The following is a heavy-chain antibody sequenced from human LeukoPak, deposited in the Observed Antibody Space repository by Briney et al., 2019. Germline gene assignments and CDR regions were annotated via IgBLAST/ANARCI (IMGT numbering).Heavy chain of an antibody. J-gene: IGHJ4*02. V-gene: IGHV3-30*04. CDR2: ISYDGGNK. CDR1: GFTFSSYA. Sequence: GGSLRLSCAASGFTFSSYAMHWVRQAPGKGLEWVACISYDGGNKYYADSVKGRFTISRDNSKNTLYLQMNSLRAEDTAVYYCARGGIQLWSSFDYWGQGTLVTVSS. D-gene: IGHD5-18*01. CDR3: ARGGIQLWSSFDY.